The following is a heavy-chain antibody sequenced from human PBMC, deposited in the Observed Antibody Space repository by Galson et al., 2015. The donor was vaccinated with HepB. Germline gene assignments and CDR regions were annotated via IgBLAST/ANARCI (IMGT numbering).Heavy chain of an antibody. CDR1: GFSVSYTY. Sequence: SLRLSCAASGFSVSYTYMCWVRQAPGKGLEWVSVIYSGGATYYADSVEGRFTISRDDFRNTLSLQMSSLRVEDTAVYYCAKDYLDSHSYSGGLYYWGQGILVTVSS. CDR2: IYSGGAT. J-gene: IGHJ4*02. CDR3: AKDYLDSHSYSGGLYY. D-gene: IGHD1-26*01. V-gene: IGHV3-53*01.